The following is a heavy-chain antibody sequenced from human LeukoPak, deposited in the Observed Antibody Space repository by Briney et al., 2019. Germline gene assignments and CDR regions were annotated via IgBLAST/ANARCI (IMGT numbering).Heavy chain of an antibody. CDR3: ARDSRGGRYSGYPGPFDY. V-gene: IGHV3-30*02. J-gene: IGHJ4*02. Sequence: PGGSLRLSCAASGFSFSGYGMHWVRQAPGKGQEWVAFIRYDGSNEYYADSVKGRFTISRDNAKNSLYLQMNSLRAEDTAVYYCARDSRGGRYSGYPGPFDYWGQGTLVTVSS. CDR1: GFSFSGYG. D-gene: IGHD5-12*01. CDR2: IRYDGSNE.